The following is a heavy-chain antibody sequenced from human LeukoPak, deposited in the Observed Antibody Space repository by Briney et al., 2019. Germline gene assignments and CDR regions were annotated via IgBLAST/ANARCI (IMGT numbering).Heavy chain of an antibody. V-gene: IGHV3-23*01. CDR2: ISGSGGST. CDR1: GFTFSSYA. D-gene: IGHD3-3*01. J-gene: IGHJ4*02. CDR3: AKVGLRFLEWLLPLDY. Sequence: GGSLRLSCAASGFTFSSYAMSWVRQAPGKGLEWVSAISGSGGSTYCADSVKGRFTISRDNSKNTLYLQMNSLRAEDTAVYYCAKVGLRFLEWLLPLDYWGQGTLVTVSS.